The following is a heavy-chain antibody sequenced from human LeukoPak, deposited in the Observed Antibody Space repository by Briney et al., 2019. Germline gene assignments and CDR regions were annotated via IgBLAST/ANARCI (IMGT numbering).Heavy chain of an antibody. J-gene: IGHJ6*03. D-gene: IGHD3-9*01. V-gene: IGHV3-7*01. CDR3: ARVPTDYDILTGYYYYYMDV. CDR1: GFTFSSYW. Sequence: GGSLRLSCAASGFTFSSYWMSWVRQAPGKGLEWVANIKQDGSEKYYVDSVKGRFTISRDNAKNSLYLQMNSLRAEDTAVYYCARVPTDYDILTGYYYYYMDVWGKGTTVTISS. CDR2: IKQDGSEK.